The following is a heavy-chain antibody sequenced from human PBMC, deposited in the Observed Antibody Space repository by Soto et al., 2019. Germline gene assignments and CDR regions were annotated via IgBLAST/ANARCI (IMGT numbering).Heavy chain of an antibody. J-gene: IGHJ4*02. CDR2: ISWNSGSI. Sequence: PGGSLRLSCAASGFTFDDYAMHWVRQAPGKGLEWVSGISWNSGSIGYADSVKGRFTISRGNAKNSLYLQMNSLRSEDTALYYCAKDMGYDLSPLGYFDYWGQGTLVTVSS. CDR1: GFTFDDYA. V-gene: IGHV3-9*01. D-gene: IGHD5-12*01. CDR3: AKDMGYDLSPLGYFDY.